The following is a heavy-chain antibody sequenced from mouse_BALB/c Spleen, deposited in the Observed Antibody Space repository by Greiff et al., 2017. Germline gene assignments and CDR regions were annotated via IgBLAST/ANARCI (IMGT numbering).Heavy chain of an antibody. CDR2: ISNLAYSI. CDR1: GFTFSDYG. Sequence: DVQLVESGGGLVQPGGSRKLSCAASGFTFSDYGMAWVRQAPGKGPEWVAFISNLAYSIYYADTVTGRFTISRENAKNTLYLEMSSLRSEDTAMYYCARGWLHYAMDYWGQGTSVTVSS. D-gene: IGHD2-3*01. J-gene: IGHJ4*01. V-gene: IGHV5-15*02. CDR3: ARGWLHYAMDY.